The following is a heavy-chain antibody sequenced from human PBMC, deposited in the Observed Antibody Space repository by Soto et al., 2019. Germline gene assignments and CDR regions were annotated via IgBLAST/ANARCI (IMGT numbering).Heavy chain of an antibody. V-gene: IGHV4-59*01. CDR2: VYSSGSA. J-gene: IGHJ4*02. Sequence: QVQLQESGPELAKPSETLSLTCTVSGGSISNYYWSWIRQPSGKGLELIGYVYSSGSANYNPSLKSRVTISLYSSKNQFSLKLTSVTAADTAVYYCARLRGSSFSLDYWGQGTLVTVSS. D-gene: IGHD1-26*01. CDR3: ARLRGSSFSLDY. CDR1: GGSISNYY.